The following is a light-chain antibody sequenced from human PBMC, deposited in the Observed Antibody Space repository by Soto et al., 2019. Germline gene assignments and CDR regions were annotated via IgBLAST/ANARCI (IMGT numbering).Light chain of an antibody. J-gene: IGLJ1*01. Sequence: QSALTQPASVSGSPGQSITISCTGTSSDVGAYKYVSWYQQHPGKVPKLIIYGVSNRPSGVSNRFSGSKSGNTAFLTISGLQPEDEADYYCSSYTASSTLVFGTGTKLTVL. CDR2: GVS. V-gene: IGLV2-14*03. CDR1: SSDVGAYKY. CDR3: SSYTASSTLV.